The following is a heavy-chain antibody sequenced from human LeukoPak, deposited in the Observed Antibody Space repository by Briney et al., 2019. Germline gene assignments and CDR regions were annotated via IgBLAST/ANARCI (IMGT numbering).Heavy chain of an antibody. Sequence: SETLSLTCTVSGGSISSYYWSWIRQPAGKGLEWIGRIYTSGSTNYNPSLKSRVTMSVDTSKNQFSLKLSSVTAADTAVYYCARDEDYYGSGSPSYGMNVWGQGTTVTVSS. V-gene: IGHV4-4*07. J-gene: IGHJ6*02. CDR1: GGSISSYY. D-gene: IGHD3-10*01. CDR3: ARDEDYYGSGSPSYGMNV. CDR2: IYTSGST.